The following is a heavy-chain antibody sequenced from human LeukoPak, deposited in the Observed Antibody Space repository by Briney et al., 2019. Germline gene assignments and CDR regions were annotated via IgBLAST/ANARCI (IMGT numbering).Heavy chain of an antibody. CDR2: VWYDGSNK. J-gene: IGHJ4*02. D-gene: IGHD4-23*01. V-gene: IGHV3-33*01. Sequence: PGKSLRLSCAASGFTFSSYGMNWVRQAPGKGLEWVGVVWYDGSNKYYGDSVKGRLTISRDNSKNMLYLEMNSLRAEDTAVYYCARDYGGNSYYFDYWGQGTLVTVSS. CDR3: ARDYGGNSYYFDY. CDR1: GFTFSSYG.